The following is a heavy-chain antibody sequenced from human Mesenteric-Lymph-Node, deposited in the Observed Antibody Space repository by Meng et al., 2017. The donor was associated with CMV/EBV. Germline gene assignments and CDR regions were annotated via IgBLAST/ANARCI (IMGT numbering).Heavy chain of an antibody. D-gene: IGHD2/OR15-2a*01. J-gene: IGHJ5*02. Sequence: QVQLVQSGAEVKKPGASVKVSCKASGYTFSSYAIHWVPQAPGQGLEWMGRINPNSGVSNSAQNFQGRVTMTRDTSISTAYMELGRLTSDDTAVYYCARDNVNPEGFDPWGQGTLVTVSS. CDR3: ARDNVNPEGFDP. CDR2: INPNSGVS. V-gene: IGHV1-2*06. CDR1: GYTFSSYA.